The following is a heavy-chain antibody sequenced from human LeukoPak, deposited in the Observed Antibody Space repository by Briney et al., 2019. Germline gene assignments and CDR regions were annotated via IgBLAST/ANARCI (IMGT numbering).Heavy chain of an antibody. Sequence: PGRSLRLSCAASGFTFDDYAMHWVRQAPGKGLEWVSGISWNSGSIGYADSVKGRFTISRDNAKNSLYLQMNSLRAEDTALYYCAKDKGDYFDYWGQGTLVTVSS. CDR1: GFTFDDYA. CDR2: ISWNSGSI. CDR3: AKDKGDYFDY. V-gene: IGHV3-9*01. J-gene: IGHJ4*02.